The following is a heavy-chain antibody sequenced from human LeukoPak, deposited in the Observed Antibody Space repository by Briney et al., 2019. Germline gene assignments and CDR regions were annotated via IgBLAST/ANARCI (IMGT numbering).Heavy chain of an antibody. Sequence: GGSLRLSCAASGFTFSSYAMHWVRQAPGKGLEWVAVISYDGSNKYYADSVKGRFTISRDNSKNTLYLQMNSLRAEDTAVYYCARDIGANFGVVEGVFDFWGQGTLVTVSS. D-gene: IGHD3-3*01. CDR2: ISYDGSNK. CDR3: ARDIGANFGVVEGVFDF. CDR1: GFTFSSYA. V-gene: IGHV3-30-3*01. J-gene: IGHJ4*02.